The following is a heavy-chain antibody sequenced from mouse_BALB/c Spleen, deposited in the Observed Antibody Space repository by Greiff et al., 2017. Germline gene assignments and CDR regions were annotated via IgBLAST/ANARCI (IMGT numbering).Heavy chain of an antibody. CDR1: GFNIKDTY. CDR3: ATPRATRRYYAMDY. V-gene: IGHV14-3*02. J-gene: IGHJ4*01. Sequence: VQLQQSGAELVKPGASVKLSCTASGFNIKDTYMHWVKQRPEQGLEWIGMIDPANGNTKYDPKFQGKATITADTSSNTAYLQLSSLTSEDTAVYYCATPRATRRYYAMDYWGQGTSVTVSS. CDR2: IDPANGNT. D-gene: IGHD3-1*01.